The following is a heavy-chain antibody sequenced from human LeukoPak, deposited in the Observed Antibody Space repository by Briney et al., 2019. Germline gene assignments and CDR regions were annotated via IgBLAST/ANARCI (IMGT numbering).Heavy chain of an antibody. CDR1: GFSFSSYS. CDR2: ISSSSSYI. D-gene: IGHD6-13*01. J-gene: IGHJ4*02. CDR3: ARVWSPPYTSSWPYYFDY. Sequence: GGSLRLSCAASGFSFSSYSMNWVRQAPGTGLEWVSSISSSSSYIYYVDSVKGRFTISRDNAKNSLYLQMNSLRAEDTAVYYCARVWSPPYTSSWPYYFDYWGQGTLVTVSS. V-gene: IGHV3-21*01.